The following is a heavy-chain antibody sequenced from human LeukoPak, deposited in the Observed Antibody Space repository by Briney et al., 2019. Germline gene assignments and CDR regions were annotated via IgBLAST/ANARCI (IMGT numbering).Heavy chain of an antibody. V-gene: IGHV3-23*01. J-gene: IGHJ4*02. CDR1: GFTFSSYA. CDR3: ANDRREYYYDSSGYYYY. CDR2: ISGSGGST. Sequence: GGSLRLSCAASGFTFSSYAMSWVRQAPGKGLEWVSAISGSGGSTYYADSAKGRFTISRDNSKNTLYQQMNSLRDEDTAVYYCANDRREYYYDSSGYYYYWGQGTLVTVSS. D-gene: IGHD3-22*01.